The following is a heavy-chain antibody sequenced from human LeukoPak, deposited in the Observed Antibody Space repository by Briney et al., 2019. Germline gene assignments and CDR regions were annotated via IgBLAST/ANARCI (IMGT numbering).Heavy chain of an antibody. Sequence: SVKVSCKASGGTFSSYAISWVRQAPGQGLEWIGRIIPIFGTANYAQKFQGRVTITADKSTSTAYMELSSLRSEDTAVYYCARAAGYCSGDSCYHFDYWGQGTLVTVSS. CDR2: IIPIFGTA. CDR3: ARAAGYCSGDSCYHFDY. CDR1: GGTFSSYA. V-gene: IGHV1-69*06. J-gene: IGHJ4*02. D-gene: IGHD2-15*01.